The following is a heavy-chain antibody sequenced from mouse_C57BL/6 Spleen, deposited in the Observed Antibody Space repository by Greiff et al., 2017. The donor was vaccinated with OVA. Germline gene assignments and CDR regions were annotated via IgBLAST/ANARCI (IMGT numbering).Heavy chain of an antibody. V-gene: IGHV1-7*01. CDR3: ARNYDPYYYAMDY. CDR2: INPSSGYT. J-gene: IGHJ4*01. Sequence: QVQLKESGAELAKPGASVKLSCKASGYTFTSYWMHWVKQRPGQGLEWIGYINPSSGYTKYNQKFKDKATLTADKSSSTAYMQLSSLTYEDSAVYYYARNYDPYYYAMDYWGQGTSVTVSS. CDR1: GYTFTSYW. D-gene: IGHD2-4*01.